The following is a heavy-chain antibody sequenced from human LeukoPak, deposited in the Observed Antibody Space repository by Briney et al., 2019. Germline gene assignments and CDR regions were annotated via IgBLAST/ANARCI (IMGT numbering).Heavy chain of an antibody. CDR2: ISAYSGRT. CDR3: ARDRGIAAADSFDP. CDR1: GYTYTTYG. Sequence: ASVKVSCKASGYTYTTYGISWVRQAPGQGLEWMGWISAYSGRTNYAQKLQGRVTITTDTSTSLAYMEMRSLRSDDTVVYYCARDRGIAAADSFDPWGQGTLVTVSS. V-gene: IGHV1-18*01. J-gene: IGHJ5*02. D-gene: IGHD6-13*01.